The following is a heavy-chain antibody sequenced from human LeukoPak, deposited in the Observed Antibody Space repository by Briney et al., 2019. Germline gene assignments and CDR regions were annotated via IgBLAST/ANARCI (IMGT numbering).Heavy chain of an antibody. CDR2: ISGSGDST. Sequence: GGSLRLSCAASGVMFRSYGMSWVRQAPGRGLEWVSVISGSGDSTYYADSAKGRFTISRDNSKNALYLQMNSLRAEDTAVYYCAQDRAWIEFYFWGQGTLVTVSS. V-gene: IGHV3-23*01. CDR1: GVMFRSYG. D-gene: IGHD5-12*01. CDR3: AQDRAWIEFYF. J-gene: IGHJ4*02.